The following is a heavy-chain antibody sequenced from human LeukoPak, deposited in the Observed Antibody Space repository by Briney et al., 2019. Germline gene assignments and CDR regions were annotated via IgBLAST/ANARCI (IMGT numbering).Heavy chain of an antibody. V-gene: IGHV3-23*01. Sequence: GGSLRLSCAASGFTFSSYNMNWVRQAPGKGLEWVSAISGSGGSTYYADSVKGRFTISRDNSKNTLYLQMNSLRAEDTAVYYCAKVGTGYYDSSGYYYWGQGTLVTVSS. CDR2: ISGSGGST. CDR3: AKVGTGYYDSSGYYY. J-gene: IGHJ4*02. D-gene: IGHD3-22*01. CDR1: GFTFSSYN.